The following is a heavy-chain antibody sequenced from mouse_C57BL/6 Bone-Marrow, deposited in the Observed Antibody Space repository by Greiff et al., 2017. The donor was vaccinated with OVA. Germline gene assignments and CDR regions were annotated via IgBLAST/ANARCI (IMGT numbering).Heavy chain of an antibody. V-gene: IGHV10-3*01. CDR1: GFTFNTYA. J-gene: IGHJ1*03. Sequence: EVQLEESGGGLVQPKGSLKLSCAASGFTFNTYAMHWVRQAPGKGLEWVGRISSKSSNYATYYADQVKDRFTISRDDSQSMLYLQMNNLNTEDTAMYSGVSDLAGYYGRRGWFDYWGTGTMVTVSS. CDR3: VSDLAGYYGRRGWFDY. CDR2: ISSKSSNYAT. D-gene: IGHD1-1*01.